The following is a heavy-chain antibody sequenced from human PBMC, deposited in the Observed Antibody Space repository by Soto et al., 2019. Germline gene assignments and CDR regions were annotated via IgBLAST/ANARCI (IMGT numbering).Heavy chain of an antibody. CDR3: ARASKPFAGTRHYYGMDV. J-gene: IGHJ6*02. Sequence: SETLSLTCAVYGGSFSGYYWSWIRQPPGKGLEWIGEINHSGSTNYNPSLKSRVTISVDTFKNQFSLKLSSVTAADTAVYYCARASKPFAGTRHYYGMDVWGQGTTVTVSS. D-gene: IGHD1-1*01. CDR1: GGSFSGYY. V-gene: IGHV4-34*01. CDR2: INHSGST.